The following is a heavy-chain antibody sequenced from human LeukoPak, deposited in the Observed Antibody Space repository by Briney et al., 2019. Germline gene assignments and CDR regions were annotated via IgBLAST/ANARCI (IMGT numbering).Heavy chain of an antibody. J-gene: IGHJ4*02. V-gene: IGHV4-59*01. D-gene: IGHD1-26*01. CDR1: GGSFSSYY. CDR3: ARHGGSYTFDL. Sequence: PSETLSLTCIVSGGSFSSYYWSWIRQPPGKGLELIGYMYDSGSTNYNPSLKSRVTISVDTSKNQFSLRLNSVTAADTAVYYCARHGGSYTFDLWGQGVLVTVSS. CDR2: MYDSGST.